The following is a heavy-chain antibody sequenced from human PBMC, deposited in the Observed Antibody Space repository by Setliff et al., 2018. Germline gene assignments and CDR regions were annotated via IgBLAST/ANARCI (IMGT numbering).Heavy chain of an antibody. CDR1: GFTFRSYH. D-gene: IGHD6-25*01. Sequence: GGSLRLSCTASGFTFRSYHMSWVRQAPGKGLEWVSSIISGDDTRYPDSVQGRFTISRDNAQKTLYLHMNNLRADDTAVFYCVPGRGSWGQGALVTVSS. J-gene: IGHJ5*02. CDR2: IISGDDT. V-gene: IGHV3-23*01. CDR3: VPGRGS.